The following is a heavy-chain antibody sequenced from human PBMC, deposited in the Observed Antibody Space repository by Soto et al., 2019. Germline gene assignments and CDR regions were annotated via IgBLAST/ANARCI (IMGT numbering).Heavy chain of an antibody. V-gene: IGHV1-69*01. CDR2: IIPMVGTP. D-gene: IGHD4-17*01. J-gene: IGHJ3*02. CDR3: ARPRNVAEVNDYGGTYHGFDI. CDR1: GGSVNSHA. Sequence: QVQLEQSGAEVKKAGSSVKVSCKAFGGSVNSHAISWVRQAPGQGLEWMGGIIPMVGTPTDAQRFQAGVTITADESTTTASLDLRSLRSEDTAMYYCARPRNVAEVNDYGGTYHGFDIWGQGTMVTVSS.